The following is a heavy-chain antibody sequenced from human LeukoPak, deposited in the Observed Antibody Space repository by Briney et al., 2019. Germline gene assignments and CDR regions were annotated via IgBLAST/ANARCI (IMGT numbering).Heavy chain of an antibody. CDR1: GGSISSSSYY. CDR2: IYYSGST. Sequence: TSETLSLTCTVSGGSISSSSYYWGWIRQPPGKGLEWIGSIYYSGSTYYNPSLKSRVTISVDTSKNQFSLKLSSVTAADTAMYYCARAYSSSWYYNWFDPWGQGTLVTVSS. D-gene: IGHD6-13*01. CDR3: ARAYSSSWYYNWFDP. V-gene: IGHV4-39*01. J-gene: IGHJ5*02.